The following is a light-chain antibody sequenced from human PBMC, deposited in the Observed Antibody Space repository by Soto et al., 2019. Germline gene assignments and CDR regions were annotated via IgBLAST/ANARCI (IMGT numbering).Light chain of an antibody. J-gene: IGLJ1*01. CDR3: KSYAGSSTYV. V-gene: IGLV2-8*01. CDR1: KNDIGHYDF. Sequence: QSALTQPPSASGSPERSVTISCTGTKNDIGHYDFVSWYQHHPGKAPRLIIYEVVQRPSGVPDRFSGSKSGNTASLTVSGLQAADEADYFCKSYAGSSTYVFGSGTKVTV. CDR2: EVV.